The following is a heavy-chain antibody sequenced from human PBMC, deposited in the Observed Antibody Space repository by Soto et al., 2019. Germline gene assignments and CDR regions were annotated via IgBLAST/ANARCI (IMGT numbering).Heavy chain of an antibody. J-gene: IGHJ4*02. Sequence: PVGSLRLSCAVSGFTFSSSAMSWVRQAPGKGLEWVSVISNSGSATDYADSVKGRLTISRDNSKNTLLLQMNSLRAEDTAVYYCAKKEGTAPGINYWGQGTLVTVSS. CDR1: GFTFSSSA. CDR2: ISNSGSAT. V-gene: IGHV3-23*01. D-gene: IGHD6-13*01. CDR3: AKKEGTAPGINY.